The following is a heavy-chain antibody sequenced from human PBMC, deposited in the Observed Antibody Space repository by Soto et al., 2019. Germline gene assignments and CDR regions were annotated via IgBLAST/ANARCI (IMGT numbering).Heavy chain of an antibody. J-gene: IGHJ6*02. V-gene: IGHV3-30*18. Sequence: QVQLVESGGGVVQPGRSLRLSCAASGFTFSSYGMHWVRQAPGKGLEWVAVISYDGSNKYYADSVKGRFTISRDNSKNTLYLQMNSLRAEDTAVYYGAKSGGAYYGMDVWGQGATVTVSS. CDR1: GFTFSSYG. D-gene: IGHD2-8*02. CDR3: AKSGGAYYGMDV. CDR2: ISYDGSNK.